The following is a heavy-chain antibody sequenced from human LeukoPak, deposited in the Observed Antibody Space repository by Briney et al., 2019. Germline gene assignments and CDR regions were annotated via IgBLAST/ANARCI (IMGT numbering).Heavy chain of an antibody. J-gene: IGHJ4*02. Sequence: GGSLRLSCAASGFTFSSYSMNWVRQAPGKGLEGVSYIRSSSSTIYYADSVKGRFTISRDNAKNSLYLQMNSLRAEDTAVYYCARDRRAYCSSTSCYPFDYWGPGTLVTVSS. CDR2: IRSSSSTI. CDR1: GFTFSSYS. CDR3: ARDRRAYCSSTSCYPFDY. D-gene: IGHD2-2*01. V-gene: IGHV3-48*04.